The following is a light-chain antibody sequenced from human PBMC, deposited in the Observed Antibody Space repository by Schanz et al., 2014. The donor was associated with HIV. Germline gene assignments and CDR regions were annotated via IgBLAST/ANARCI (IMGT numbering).Light chain of an antibody. Sequence: QSALTQPPSASGSPGQSVTISCTGTSSDVGGYNYVSWYQQHPGKAPKLMIFDVSNRPSGVSIRFSGSKSGNTASLTISGLQAEDEADYYCSSYTSSSTYVFGTGTKVTVL. CDR2: DVS. CDR3: SSYTSSSTYV. V-gene: IGLV2-14*03. CDR1: SSDVGGYNY. J-gene: IGLJ1*01.